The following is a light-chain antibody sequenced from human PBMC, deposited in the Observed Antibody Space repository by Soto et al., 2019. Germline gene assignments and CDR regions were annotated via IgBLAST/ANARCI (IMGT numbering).Light chain of an antibody. Sequence: QSVLTQPASVSGSPGQSITFSCTGTSSYVGSYNLVSWYQHHPGKAPKLMIYEDSKWPSGVSNRFSGSKSGNTASLTISGLQAEDEADYYCCSYVGSSTYVFGTGTKLTVL. CDR1: SSYVGSYNL. CDR3: CSYVGSSTYV. J-gene: IGLJ1*01. CDR2: EDS. V-gene: IGLV2-23*01.